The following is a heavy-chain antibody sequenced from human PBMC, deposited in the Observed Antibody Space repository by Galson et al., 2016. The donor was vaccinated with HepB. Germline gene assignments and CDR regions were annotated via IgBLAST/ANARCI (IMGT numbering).Heavy chain of an antibody. J-gene: IGHJ6*03. CDR3: ARHAGTSYENYYMDV. D-gene: IGHD1-7*01. V-gene: IGHV4-39*01. Sequence: SETLSLTCTVSGGSISSSYYWAWIRQPPGKGLEGIASIYYSGTSYYKPSLTSRVTISVDTYKIQFSLKVRSLTAADTAVYYCARHAGTSYENYYMDVWGRGTTVAVSS. CDR1: GGSISSSYY. CDR2: IYYSGTS.